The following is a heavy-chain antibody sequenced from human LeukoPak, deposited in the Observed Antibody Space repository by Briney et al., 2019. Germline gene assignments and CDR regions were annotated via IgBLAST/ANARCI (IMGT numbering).Heavy chain of an antibody. D-gene: IGHD2-2*01. CDR2: ISGSGVTT. V-gene: IGHV3-23*01. J-gene: IGHJ4*02. CDR3: SKWKAIVLVPAARSPIDY. CDR1: GFTFSNYG. Sequence: PGGSLRLSCAASGFTFSNYGMSWLRQAPGKGLEWVSAISGSGVTTYYADSVKGRFTISRDNSKHTLYLQMNSLRAEDTAVYYCSKWKAIVLVPAARSPIDYWGQGTLATVSS.